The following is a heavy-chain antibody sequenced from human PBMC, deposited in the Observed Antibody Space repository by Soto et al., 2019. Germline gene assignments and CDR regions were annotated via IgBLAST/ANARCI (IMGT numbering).Heavy chain of an antibody. CDR2: VRYDVSHI. CDR3: VRDGVGGTSFFGYLDY. D-gene: IGHD1-26*01. J-gene: IGHJ4*02. V-gene: IGHV3-33*01. Sequence: RESLRLACVESGISFSMVGMHWVRQAPGRGLEWVAGVRYDVSHIYYAEDVKGRFTITRDNSKNTIYLQMNSLRADVTALYFCVRDGVGGTSFFGYLDYWGQGTPVTGSS. CDR1: GISFSMVG.